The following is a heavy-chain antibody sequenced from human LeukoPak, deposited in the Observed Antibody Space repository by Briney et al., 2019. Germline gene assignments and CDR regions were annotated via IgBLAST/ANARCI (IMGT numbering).Heavy chain of an antibody. Sequence: PGGSLRLSCAASGFTFSSYSMSWVRQAPGKGLEWVSYISTSSRNTTHYADSVKGRFTISRDNAKNSLFLQMNSLRDEDTAVYYCARDLGHAYWGQGTLVTVSS. CDR1: GFTFSSYS. V-gene: IGHV3-48*02. CDR3: ARDLGHAY. CDR2: ISTSSRNTT. J-gene: IGHJ4*02.